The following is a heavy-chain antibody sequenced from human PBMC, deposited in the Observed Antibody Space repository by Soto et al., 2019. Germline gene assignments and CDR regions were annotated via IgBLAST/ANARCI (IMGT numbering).Heavy chain of an antibody. Sequence: EVQLVESGGGLVQPGGSLKLSCAASGFTFSGSAMHWVRQASGKGLEWVGRIRSNGNNYATAYGASLKGRFTISRDDSKNTAYLQMNSLNTEDTAVYYCSRQASDFWSGKPQYYMDVWGKVTTVTVSS. J-gene: IGHJ6*03. D-gene: IGHD3-3*01. CDR1: GFTFSGSA. V-gene: IGHV3-73*01. CDR2: IRSNGNNYAT. CDR3: SRQASDFWSGKPQYYMDV.